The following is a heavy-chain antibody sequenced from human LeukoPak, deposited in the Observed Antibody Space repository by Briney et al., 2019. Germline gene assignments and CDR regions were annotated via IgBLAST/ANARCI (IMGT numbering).Heavy chain of an antibody. V-gene: IGHV1-69*01. CDR3: ARANYDFWSGYSTRNSYYYYMDV. Sequence: SVKVSCKASGGTFSSYAISWVRQAPGQGLEWMGGIIPIFGKANYAQKLQGRVTITEDESTSKASMELSSLRSEDTAVYYCARANYDFWSGYSTRNSYYYYMDVWGKGTTVTVSS. CDR2: IIPIFGKA. CDR1: GGTFSSYA. J-gene: IGHJ6*03. D-gene: IGHD3-3*01.